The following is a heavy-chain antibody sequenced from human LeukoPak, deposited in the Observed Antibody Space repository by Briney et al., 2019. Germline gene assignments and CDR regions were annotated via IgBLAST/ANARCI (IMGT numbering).Heavy chain of an antibody. V-gene: IGHV4-59*08. Sequence: SETLSLTCTVSGGSISSYYWSWIRQPPGKGLEWIGYIYYSGSTNYNPSLKSRVTISVDTSKNQFSLKLSSVTAADTAVYYCARVLTYSSSSVSAFDIWGQGTMVTVSS. D-gene: IGHD6-13*01. CDR1: GGSISSYY. CDR3: ARVLTYSSSSVSAFDI. J-gene: IGHJ3*02. CDR2: IYYSGST.